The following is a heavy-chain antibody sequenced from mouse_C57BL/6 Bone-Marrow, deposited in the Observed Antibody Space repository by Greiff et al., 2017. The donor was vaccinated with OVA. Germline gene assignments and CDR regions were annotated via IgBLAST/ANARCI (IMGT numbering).Heavy chain of an antibody. CDR3: ARWEDDYGYFDV. J-gene: IGHJ1*03. CDR2: IYPGSGST. D-gene: IGHD2-3*01. CDR1: GYTFTSYW. Sequence: QVQLQQPGAELVKPGASVKMSCKASGYTFTSYWITWVKQRPGQGLEWIGDIYPGSGSTNYNEKFKSKATLTVDTSSSTAYMQLSSLTSEESAVDYCARWEDDYGYFDVWGTGTTVTVSS. V-gene: IGHV1-55*01.